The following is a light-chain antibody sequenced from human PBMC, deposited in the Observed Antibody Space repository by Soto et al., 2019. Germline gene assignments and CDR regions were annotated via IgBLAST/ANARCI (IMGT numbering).Light chain of an antibody. J-gene: IGKJ1*01. Sequence: EIVMTQSPATLSVSPGERVTLSCRASQSVSSALAWYQQKPGQAPRLLIYGASTRATGIPARFSGSGSGTEFTLTISSLQSEDFAVYYCQQYNNWPRTFGQGTKVEIK. CDR1: QSVSSA. V-gene: IGKV3-15*01. CDR3: QQYNNWPRT. CDR2: GAS.